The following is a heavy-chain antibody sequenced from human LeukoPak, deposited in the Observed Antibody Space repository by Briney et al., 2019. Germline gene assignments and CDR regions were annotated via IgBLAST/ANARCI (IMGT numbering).Heavy chain of an antibody. D-gene: IGHD4-17*01. CDR2: INWNSGTI. Sequence: GGSLRLSCAASGFKFDDYAMHWVRQVPGKGLEWVSGINWNSGTIGYADSVKGRFTISRDNAKNSLYLQMNSLRAEDTAVYYCARLGARQMLEYWGQGTLVTVSS. CDR3: ARLGARQMLEY. J-gene: IGHJ4*02. CDR1: GFKFDDYA. V-gene: IGHV3-9*01.